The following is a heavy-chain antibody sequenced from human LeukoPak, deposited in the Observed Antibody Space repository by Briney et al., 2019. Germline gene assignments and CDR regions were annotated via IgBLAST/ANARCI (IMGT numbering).Heavy chain of an antibody. V-gene: IGHV4-61*02. Sequence: SETLSLTCAVSGGSISSGGYSWSWIRQPAGKGLEWIGRIYTSGSTNYNPSLKSRVTISVDTSKNQFSLKLSSVTAADTAVYYCARVGVVPAADDAFDIWGQGTMVTVSS. CDR3: ARVGVVPAADDAFDI. J-gene: IGHJ3*02. D-gene: IGHD2-2*01. CDR1: GGSISSGGYS. CDR2: IYTSGST.